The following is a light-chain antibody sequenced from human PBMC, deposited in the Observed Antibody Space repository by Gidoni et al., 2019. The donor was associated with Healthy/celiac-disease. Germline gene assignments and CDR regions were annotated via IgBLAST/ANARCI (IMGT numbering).Light chain of an antibody. Sequence: QSVLTQPPSVSGAPGQRVTISCTGRSSHIGAGYDVHWYQQLPGTAPKLLIYGNSNRPSGVPDRFSGSKSGTSASLAITGLQAEDEADYYCQSYDSSLSGSAVVFGGGTKLTVL. CDR2: GNS. CDR1: SSHIGAGYD. J-gene: IGLJ2*01. CDR3: QSYDSSLSGSAVV. V-gene: IGLV1-40*01.